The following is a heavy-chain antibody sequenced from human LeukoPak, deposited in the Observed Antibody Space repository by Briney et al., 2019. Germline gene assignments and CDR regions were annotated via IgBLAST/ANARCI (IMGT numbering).Heavy chain of an antibody. CDR3: ARARNMDV. Sequence: PGGSLRLSCAASGFTFSGSWMHWVRQAPGKGLVWVSYISSSSSTIYYADSVKGRFTISRDNAKNSLYLQMNSLRAEDTAVYYCARARNMDVWGKGTTVTVSS. CDR1: GFTFSGSW. J-gene: IGHJ6*03. V-gene: IGHV3-48*04. CDR2: ISSSSSTI.